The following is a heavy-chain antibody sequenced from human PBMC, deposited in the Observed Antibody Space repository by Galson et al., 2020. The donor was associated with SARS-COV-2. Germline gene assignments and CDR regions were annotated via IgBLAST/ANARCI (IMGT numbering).Heavy chain of an antibody. CDR3: ARLTDTWPWHVDL. J-gene: IGHJ2*01. CDR2: VYYSGART. Sequence: SETLSLTCTVSGVSIGTYYWNWMRQPPGKGLEWIGYVYYSGARTKHNPSLKSRVALSVDTSTNYSSLKLSSVTAADTAVYYCARLTDTWPWHVDLWGRGTLVTVSS. V-gene: IGHV4-59*08. CDR1: GVSIGTYY.